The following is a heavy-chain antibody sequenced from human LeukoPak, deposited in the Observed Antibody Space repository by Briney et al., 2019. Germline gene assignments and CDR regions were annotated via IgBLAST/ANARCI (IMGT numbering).Heavy chain of an antibody. CDR1: GFPFDDYA. CDR2: ISWNSGSI. V-gene: IGHV3-9*01. CDR3: AKKGL. Sequence: GRSLRLSCAASGFPFDDYAMHWVRQAPGKGLEWVSGISWNSGSIGYADSVKGRFTISRDNAKNSLYLQMNSLRAEDTALYYCAKKGLWGQGTLVTVSS. J-gene: IGHJ4*02.